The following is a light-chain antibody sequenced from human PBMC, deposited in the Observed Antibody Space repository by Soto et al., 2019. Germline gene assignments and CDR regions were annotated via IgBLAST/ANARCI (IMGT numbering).Light chain of an antibody. CDR1: QSVHSD. Sequence: EIVMTQSPATLSVSPGEGATLSCRASQSVHSDLAWYQQKPGQAPRLLIYDASTRATGIPARFSGSGSGTEFTLTISGLQSEDVAVYYCQQYTNWPPLTFGGGTKVEI. CDR3: QQYTNWPPLT. V-gene: IGKV3-15*01. CDR2: DAS. J-gene: IGKJ4*01.